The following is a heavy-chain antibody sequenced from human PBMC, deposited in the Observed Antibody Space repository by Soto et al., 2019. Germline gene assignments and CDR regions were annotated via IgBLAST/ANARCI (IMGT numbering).Heavy chain of an antibody. D-gene: IGHD1-20*01. Sequence: PSETLSLTCTVSGGSISSYSWSWVREPPGKGLELIGYFYYSGSTNYNPSLKSRVTISVDTSKNQFSLKLSSVTAADTAVYYCAREGGITGTSYMDVWGKGTTVTVSS. V-gene: IGHV4-59*01. J-gene: IGHJ6*03. CDR3: AREGGITGTSYMDV. CDR2: FYYSGST. CDR1: GGSISSYS.